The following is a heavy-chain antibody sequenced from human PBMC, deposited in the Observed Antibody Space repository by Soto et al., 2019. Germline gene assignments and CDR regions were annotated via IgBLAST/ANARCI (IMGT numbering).Heavy chain of an antibody. Sequence: QVQLQQWGAGLLKPSETLSLTCAVYGGSFSGYYWSWIRQPPGKGLEWIGEINHSGSTNYNPSLKSRVTISVDTSKNQFSRKLSSVTAADTAVYYCARGAIYYRYSNYWFDPWGQGTLVTVSS. D-gene: IGHD4-4*01. V-gene: IGHV4-34*01. CDR3: ARGAIYYRYSNYWFDP. CDR1: GGSFSGYY. J-gene: IGHJ5*02. CDR2: INHSGST.